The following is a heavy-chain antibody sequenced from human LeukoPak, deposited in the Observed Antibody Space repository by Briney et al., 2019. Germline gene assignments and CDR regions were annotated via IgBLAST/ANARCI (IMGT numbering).Heavy chain of an antibody. CDR3: ARHYGP. Sequence: SETLSLTCAVSGGSISSVNLWSWVRQPPGKGLEWIGEMYLSGTTTYNPSLKSRVTISVDKSKNQFSLKLSSVTAADTAVYYCARHYGPWGQGTLVTVSS. CDR2: MYLSGTT. CDR1: GGSISSVNL. J-gene: IGHJ5*02. D-gene: IGHD3-16*01. V-gene: IGHV4-4*02.